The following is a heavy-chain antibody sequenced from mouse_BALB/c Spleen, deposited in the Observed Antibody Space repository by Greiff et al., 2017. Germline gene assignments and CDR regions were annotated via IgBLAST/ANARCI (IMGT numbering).Heavy chain of an antibody. Sequence: EVKLEESGPSLVKPSQTLSLTCSVTGDSITSGYWNWIRKFPGNKLEYMGYISYSGSTYYNPSLKSRISITRDTSKNQYYLQLNSVTTEDTATYYCARYGEVRRYYAMDYWGQGTSVTVSS. D-gene: IGHD2-14*01. CDR3: ARYGEVRRYYAMDY. CDR2: ISYSGST. CDR1: GDSITSGY. J-gene: IGHJ4*01. V-gene: IGHV3-8*02.